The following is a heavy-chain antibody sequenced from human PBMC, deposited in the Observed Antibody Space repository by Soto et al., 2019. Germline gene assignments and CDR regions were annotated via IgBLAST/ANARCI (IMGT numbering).Heavy chain of an antibody. V-gene: IGHV4-59*01. D-gene: IGHD3-22*01. Sequence: QVQLQESGPGLVKPSETLSLTCTVSGGSISSYYWSWIRQPPGKGLEWIGYIYYNGSTNYNPSLKSRVTISVDTSKNQFSLKLSSVTAADTAVYYCARSPPHYYYDSSGYRGFFDYWGQGTLVTVSS. CDR2: IYYNGST. CDR3: ARSPPHYYYDSSGYRGFFDY. J-gene: IGHJ4*02. CDR1: GGSISSYY.